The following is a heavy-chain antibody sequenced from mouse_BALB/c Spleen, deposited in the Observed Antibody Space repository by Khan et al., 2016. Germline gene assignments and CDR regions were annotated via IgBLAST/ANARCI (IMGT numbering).Heavy chain of an antibody. CDR3: STTVYYFDY. D-gene: IGHD1-1*01. Sequence: EVELVESGGGLVKPGGSLKLSCAASGFTFSSYDMSWVRQTPEKRLEWVASISSGGSSFYPDILKDRFTIYRDNARNNLSLQMSSLRSEDTAMYYCSTTVYYFDYWGQGTTLTVSS. CDR2: ISSGGSS. V-gene: IGHV5-6-5*01. J-gene: IGHJ2*01. CDR1: GFTFSSYD.